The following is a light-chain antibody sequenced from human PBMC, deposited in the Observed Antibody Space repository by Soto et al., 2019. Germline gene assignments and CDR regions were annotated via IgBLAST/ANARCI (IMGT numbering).Light chain of an antibody. CDR3: QQPYT. Sequence: EIVLTQSPATLSLSPGERATLACRASQSVSSYLAWYQQKPGQAPRLLIYDASNSATGIPARFSGSGSGTDFTLTISSLEPEDFAVYSCQQPYTFGQGTKLEIK. V-gene: IGKV3-11*01. CDR1: QSVSSY. CDR2: DAS. J-gene: IGKJ2*01.